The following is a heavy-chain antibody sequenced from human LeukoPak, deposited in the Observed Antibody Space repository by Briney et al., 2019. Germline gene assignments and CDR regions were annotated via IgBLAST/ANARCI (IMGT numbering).Heavy chain of an antibody. CDR2: MNPNSGNT. V-gene: IGHV1-8*01. J-gene: IGHJ6*03. Sequence: ASVKVSCKASGYTFTSYDINWVRQATGQGLEWMGWMNPNSGNTGYAQKFQGRVTMTRNTSISTAYMELSSLRSEDTAVYYCATRGGYSSSWYYYYYYMDVWGKGTTVTVSS. D-gene: IGHD6-13*01. CDR3: ATRGGYSSSWYYYYYYMDV. CDR1: GYTFTSYD.